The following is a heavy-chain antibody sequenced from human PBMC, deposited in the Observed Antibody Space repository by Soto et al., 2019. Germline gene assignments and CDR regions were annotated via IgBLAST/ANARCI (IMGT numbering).Heavy chain of an antibody. V-gene: IGHV4-39*07. Sequence: SETLSLTCTVSGGSISGSSYYWGWIRQPPGKGLEWIGYMYHSGSTYYNPSLKSRVTISIDRSKNQFSLKLSSVTAADTAVYYCARVPHYWGQGILVTVSS. CDR2: MYHSGST. CDR1: GGSISGSSYY. J-gene: IGHJ4*02. CDR3: ARVPHY. D-gene: IGHD2-2*01.